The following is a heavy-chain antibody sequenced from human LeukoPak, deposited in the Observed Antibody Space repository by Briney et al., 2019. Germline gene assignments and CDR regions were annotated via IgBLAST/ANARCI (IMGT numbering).Heavy chain of an antibody. V-gene: IGHV3-48*04. Sequence: GGSLRLSCAASGFTFSSYAMSWVRQAPGKGLEWVSYITSSSSTIYYADSVKGRFTISRDNAKNSLYLEMNSLRAEDTAVYYCARGFRVIVDHFDYWGQGTLVTVSS. CDR1: GFTFSSYA. CDR2: ITSSSSTI. D-gene: IGHD3-22*01. J-gene: IGHJ4*02. CDR3: ARGFRVIVDHFDY.